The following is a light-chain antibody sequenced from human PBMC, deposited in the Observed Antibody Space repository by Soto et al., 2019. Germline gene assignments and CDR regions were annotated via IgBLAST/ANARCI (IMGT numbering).Light chain of an antibody. CDR2: GAS. V-gene: IGKV3-20*01. CDR3: QQYGSSPRT. J-gene: IGKJ1*01. Sequence: ILITQSPATLSVSPGERATLSCRASQSVSSNLAWYQQPPGRPPRLLIYGASSRDTGIPDRFSGSGSWTDCTLTISRLEPEDVAVYYCQQYGSSPRTFGQGTKVDIK. CDR1: QSVSSN.